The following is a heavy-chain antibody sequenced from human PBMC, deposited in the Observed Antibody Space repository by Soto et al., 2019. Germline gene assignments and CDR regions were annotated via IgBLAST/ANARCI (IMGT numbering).Heavy chain of an antibody. CDR2: ISAYNGNT. CDR3: ARDSSYDYGDYTYYYGMDV. CDR1: GYTFTSYG. D-gene: IGHD4-17*01. V-gene: IGHV1-18*04. J-gene: IGHJ6*02. Sequence: QVQLVQSGAEVKKPGASVKVSCKASGYTFTSYGISWVRQAPGQGLEWMGWISAYNGNTNYAQKLQGRVTMTTDTPTSTAYMELRSLRSDDTAVYYCARDSSYDYGDYTYYYGMDVWGQGTTVTVSS.